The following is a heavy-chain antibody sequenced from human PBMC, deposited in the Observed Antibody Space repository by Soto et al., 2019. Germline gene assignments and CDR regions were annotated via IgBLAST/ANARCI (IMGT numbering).Heavy chain of an antibody. J-gene: IGHJ4*02. D-gene: IGHD3-16*01. CDR3: ARDTGGSYDY. V-gene: IGHV3-72*01. CDR2: SRNKANSYNP. Sequence: GGSLRLSCAASGFSFSDYYMDWVRQVPGKGLEWVGRSRNKANSYNPEYAPSVKDRFSISRDNSKDSMHLQMNSLKTEDTAVYYCARDTGGSYDYWGQGALLTVSS. CDR1: GFSFSDYY.